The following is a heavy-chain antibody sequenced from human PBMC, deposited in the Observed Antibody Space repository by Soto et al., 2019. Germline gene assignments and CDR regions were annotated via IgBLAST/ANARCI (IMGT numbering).Heavy chain of an antibody. J-gene: IGHJ5*02. CDR2: INPRGGTT. CDR3: ARGPNTNPWCRWFNP. V-gene: IGHV1-46*01. D-gene: IGHD2-8*02. Sequence: VKVSCKASGYTFTTSYIHGVRKAPGQVLEWMGIINPRGGTTTFAQKFQGRVTMTSDTYTRTVYMELRILRFEDTAMVCCARGPNTNPWCRWFNPWGQGTLVTVSS. CDR1: GYTFTTSY.